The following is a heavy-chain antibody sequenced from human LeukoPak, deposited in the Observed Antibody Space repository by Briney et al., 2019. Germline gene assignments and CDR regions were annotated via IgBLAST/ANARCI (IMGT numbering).Heavy chain of an antibody. D-gene: IGHD2-15*01. CDR2: VRSKAYGGTT. V-gene: IGHV3-49*04. CDR1: GFTFSSYS. Sequence: GGSLRLSCAASGFTFSSYSLNWVRQSPGKGLEWVGLVRSKAYGGTTEHAASVKGRFTISRDDCKSIAYLQMNSLKTEDTAVYYCTREVAKGGYFDYWGQGTLVTVSS. CDR3: TREVAKGGYFDY. J-gene: IGHJ4*02.